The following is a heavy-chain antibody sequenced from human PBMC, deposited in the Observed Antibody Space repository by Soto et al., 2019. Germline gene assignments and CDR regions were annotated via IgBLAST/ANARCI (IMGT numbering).Heavy chain of an antibody. CDR3: ARGHFEGYYCDF. D-gene: IGHD3-3*02. CDR1: GGSISNHY. Sequence: KTSETLSLTCTVSGGSISNHYWNWIRQPPGKGLEWIGYVYDSGSTNYNPSLKSRVTISVDTSKNQFSLKLRSVTAADTAAYYCARGHFEGYYCDFWGQGSLVTVSS. V-gene: IGHV4-59*11. J-gene: IGHJ4*02. CDR2: VYDSGST.